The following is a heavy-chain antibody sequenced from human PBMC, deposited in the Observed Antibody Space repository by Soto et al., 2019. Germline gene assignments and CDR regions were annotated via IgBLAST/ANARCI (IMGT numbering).Heavy chain of an antibody. J-gene: IGHJ3*02. CDR3: AKDNDFWSGHIDAFDI. Sequence: GGSLRLSCAASGFTFSSYAMSWVRQAPGKGLEWVSAISGSGGSTYYADSVKGRFTISRDNSKNTLYLQMNSLRAEDTAVYYCAKDNDFWSGHIDAFDIWGQGTMVTVSS. V-gene: IGHV3-23*01. CDR2: ISGSGGST. D-gene: IGHD3-3*01. CDR1: GFTFSSYA.